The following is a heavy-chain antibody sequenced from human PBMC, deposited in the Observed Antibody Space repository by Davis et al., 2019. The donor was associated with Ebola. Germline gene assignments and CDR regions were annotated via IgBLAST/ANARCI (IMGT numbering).Heavy chain of an antibody. J-gene: IGHJ4*02. CDR3: AKDRSSGWYGALFDY. D-gene: IGHD6-19*01. Sequence: GGSLRLSCAASGFTFSSYAMSWVRQAPGKGLEWVSAISGSGGSTYYADSVKGRFTISRDNSKNTLYLQMNSLRAEDTAVYYCAKDRSSGWYGALFDYWGQGTLVTVSS. CDR2: ISGSGGST. V-gene: IGHV3-23*01. CDR1: GFTFSSYA.